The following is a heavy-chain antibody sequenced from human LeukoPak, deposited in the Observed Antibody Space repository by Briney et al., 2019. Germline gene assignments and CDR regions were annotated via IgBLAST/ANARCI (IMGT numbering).Heavy chain of an antibody. CDR2: IKPDGSEK. CDR3: ARVFNTVGFDY. J-gene: IGHJ4*02. D-gene: IGHD4-23*01. CDR1: GFIFSSYW. Sequence: GGSLRLSCAASGFIFSSYWMTWVRQAPGKGLEWVASIKPDGSEKYSVDSVMGRFIISRDNARNSLDLQMNSLRAEDTAVYYCARVFNTVGFDYWGQGTLVTVSS. V-gene: IGHV3-7*01.